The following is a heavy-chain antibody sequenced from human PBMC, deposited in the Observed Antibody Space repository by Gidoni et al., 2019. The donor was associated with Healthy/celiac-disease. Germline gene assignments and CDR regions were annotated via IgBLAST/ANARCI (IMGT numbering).Heavy chain of an antibody. D-gene: IGHD6-6*01. Sequence: QVQLVQSGAEVKKPGSSVKVSCKASGGTFSSYAISWVRQAPGQGLEWMGGIIPIFGTANYAQKFQGRVTITADESTSTAYMELSSLRSEDTAVYYCARVAEEGSSSPVWYFDLWGRGTLVTVSS. J-gene: IGHJ2*01. CDR3: ARVAEEGSSSPVWYFDL. CDR1: GGTFSSYA. V-gene: IGHV1-69*01. CDR2: IIPIFGTA.